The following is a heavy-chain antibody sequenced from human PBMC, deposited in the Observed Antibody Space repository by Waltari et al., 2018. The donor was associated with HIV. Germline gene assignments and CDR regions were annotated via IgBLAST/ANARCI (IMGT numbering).Heavy chain of an antibody. V-gene: IGHV3-33*01. Sequence: QVQLVESGGGGVQPGLSLRLYGAASGFPFRPFGMHWVRQAPGKGLDWVAVIWYDGINKDYAESVKGRFTISRDNPKNTLYLQMNSLRVEDTAVYYCARGDTKDAFDMWGQGTMVTVSS. CDR1: GFPFRPFG. J-gene: IGHJ3*02. CDR3: ARGDTKDAFDM. CDR2: IWYDGINK.